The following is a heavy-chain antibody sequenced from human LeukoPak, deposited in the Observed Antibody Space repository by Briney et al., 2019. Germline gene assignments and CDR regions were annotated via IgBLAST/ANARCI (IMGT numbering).Heavy chain of an antibody. CDR3: ARGTYFDY. J-gene: IGHJ4*02. CDR2: ISTYNGNT. CDR1: GYTFTNYS. V-gene: IGHV1-18*01. Sequence: GASVKVSCKASGYTFTNYSISWVRQAPGQGLEWMGWISTYNGNTNYAQKLQDRVTMTTDTSTSTAYLELRSLTSDDTAVYYCARGTYFDYWGQGTLATVSS.